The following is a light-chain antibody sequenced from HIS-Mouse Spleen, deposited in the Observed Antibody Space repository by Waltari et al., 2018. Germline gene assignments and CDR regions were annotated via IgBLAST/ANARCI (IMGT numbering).Light chain of an antibody. V-gene: IGLV3-10*01. CDR3: YSTDSSGNHRV. CDR2: EDS. Sequence: SYALTQPPSVSVSPGQTARITCPGEALPKKYAYWYQQKSGQAPVLVIYEDSKRPSGIPERFSGSSSGTMATLTISGAQVEDEADYYCYSTDSSGNHRVFGGGTKLTVL. J-gene: IGLJ2*01. CDR1: ALPKKY.